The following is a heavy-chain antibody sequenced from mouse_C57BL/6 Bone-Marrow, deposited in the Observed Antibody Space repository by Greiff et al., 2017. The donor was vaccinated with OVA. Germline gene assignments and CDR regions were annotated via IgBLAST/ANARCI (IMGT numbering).Heavy chain of an antibody. Sequence: VQLQESGAELVRPGTSVKVSCKASGYAFTNYLIEWVKQRPGQGLEWIGVINPGSGGTNYNEKFKGKAPLTADNSSSTAYMQLSSLTSEDSAVYFCARSGDYDPSFAYWGQGTLVTVSA. CDR3: ARSGDYDPSFAY. CDR2: INPGSGGT. D-gene: IGHD2-4*01. V-gene: IGHV1-54*01. CDR1: GYAFTNYL. J-gene: IGHJ3*01.